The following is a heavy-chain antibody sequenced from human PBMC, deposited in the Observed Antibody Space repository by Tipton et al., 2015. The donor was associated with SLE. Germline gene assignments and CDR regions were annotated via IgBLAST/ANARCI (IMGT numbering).Heavy chain of an antibody. Sequence: GSLRLSCAASGFTFDDYGMSWVRQAPGKGLEWVSAISGSGGSTYYADSVKGRFTISRDNSKNTLYLQMNSLRAEDTAVYYCAPQRIFGVDLDYWGQGTLVTVSS. V-gene: IGHV3-23*01. CDR3: APQRIFGVDLDY. D-gene: IGHD3-3*01. J-gene: IGHJ4*02. CDR2: ISGSGGST. CDR1: GFTFDDYG.